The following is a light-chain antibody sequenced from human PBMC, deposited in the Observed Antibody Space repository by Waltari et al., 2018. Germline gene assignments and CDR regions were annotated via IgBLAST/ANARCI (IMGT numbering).Light chain of an antibody. CDR1: QSIRSN. CDR3: QQYDNWLGT. J-gene: IGKJ1*01. Sequence: EIVMTQSPATLSVFPGERATLSCRASQSIRSNLAWYQHKPGQAPRLLIYGASTRATGIPSSFSGSGSGTDFTLTISSLQSEDFAVYFCQQYDNWLGTFGQGTKVEIK. V-gene: IGKV3-15*01. CDR2: GAS.